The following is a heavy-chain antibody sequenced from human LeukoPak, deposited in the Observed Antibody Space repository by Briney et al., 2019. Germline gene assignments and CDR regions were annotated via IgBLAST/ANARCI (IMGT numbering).Heavy chain of an antibody. D-gene: IGHD2-15*01. CDR1: GGSISSYY. V-gene: IGHV4-4*07. J-gene: IGHJ4*02. CDR2: IYTSGTT. CDR3: ARESVVVAATPFNY. Sequence: NPSETLSLTCTVSGGSISSYYWSWIRQPAGKGLEWIGRIYTSGTTNYNPSLKSRVTISVDTSKNQFSLKLTSVTAADTAVYYCARESVVVAATPFNYWGQGTLVTVSS.